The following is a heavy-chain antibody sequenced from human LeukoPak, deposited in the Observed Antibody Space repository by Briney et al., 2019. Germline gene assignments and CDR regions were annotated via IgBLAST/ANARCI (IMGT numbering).Heavy chain of an antibody. CDR1: GGSISSYY. J-gene: IGHJ4*02. CDR3: AGASGSYQYYFDY. Sequence: SETLSLTCTVSGGSISSYYWSWIRQPAGKGLEWIGEINHSGSTNYNPSLKSRVTISVDTSKNQFSLKLSSVTAADTAVYYCAGASGSYQYYFDYWGQGTLVTVSS. D-gene: IGHD3-10*01. CDR2: INHSGST. V-gene: IGHV4-34*01.